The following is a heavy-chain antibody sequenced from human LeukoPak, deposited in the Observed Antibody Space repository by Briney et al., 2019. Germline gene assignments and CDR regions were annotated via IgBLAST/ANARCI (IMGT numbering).Heavy chain of an antibody. CDR3: ARALEYYYDSSGYYFNWFDP. J-gene: IGHJ5*02. CDR2: IYTSGST. CDR1: GGSISSYY. Sequence: SETLSLTCTVSGGSISSYYWSWIRQPAGKGLEWIGRIYTSGSTNYNPSLKSRVTMSVDTSKNQFSLKLSSVTAADTAVYYCARALEYYYDSSGYYFNWFDPWGQGTLVTVSS. V-gene: IGHV4-4*07. D-gene: IGHD3-22*01.